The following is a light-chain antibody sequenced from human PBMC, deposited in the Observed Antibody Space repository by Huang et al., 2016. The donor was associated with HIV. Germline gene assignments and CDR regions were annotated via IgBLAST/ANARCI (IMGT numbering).Light chain of an antibody. CDR3: QQRRNWPPYT. J-gene: IGKJ2*01. V-gene: IGKV3-11*01. CDR2: AAS. Sequence: EVVLTQSPATLSLSPGERATLSCRASRGVSSSFAWYQQKPGQAPRLLIDAASVRATGSPDRFSGSASGTDFTLTISSLEPEDFAVYYCQQRRNWPPYTFGQGTKLEIK. CDR1: RGVSSS.